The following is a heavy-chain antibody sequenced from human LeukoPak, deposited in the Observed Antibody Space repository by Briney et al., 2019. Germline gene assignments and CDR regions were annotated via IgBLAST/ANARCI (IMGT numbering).Heavy chain of an antibody. CDR1: AYSSTNYG. V-gene: IGHV1-18*01. CDR2: IHIYRGNT. CDR3: ARDVGITVADSFDP. Sequence: ASVKVSFEASAYSSTNYGISWVRQAPGQGLGWMGWIHIYRGNTNYAQKFQGRVTMTTDTSTSTVYMEVRGLRSDDTAMYYCARDVGITVADSFDPWGQGTLVTVSS. J-gene: IGHJ5*02. D-gene: IGHD6-13*01.